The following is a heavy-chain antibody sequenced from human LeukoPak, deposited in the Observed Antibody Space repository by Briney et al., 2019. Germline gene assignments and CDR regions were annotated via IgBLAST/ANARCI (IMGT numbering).Heavy chain of an antibody. CDR2: ISSSGSTI. Sequence: GGSLRLSCAASGFTFSDYYMSWIRQAPGKGLEWVSYISSSGSTIYYADSVKGRFTISRDNAKNSLYLQMNTLRAEDKAVYYCARDRHKYNYDSGGYPPYWGQGTLVTVSS. J-gene: IGHJ4*02. V-gene: IGHV3-11*04. CDR1: GFTFSDYY. D-gene: IGHD3-22*01. CDR3: ARDRHKYNYDSGGYPPY.